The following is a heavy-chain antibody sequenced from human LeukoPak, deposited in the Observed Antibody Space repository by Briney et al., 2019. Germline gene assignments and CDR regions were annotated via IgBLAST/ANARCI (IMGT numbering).Heavy chain of an antibody. CDR2: INAGNGNT. D-gene: IGHD2-21*02. J-gene: IGHJ3*02. V-gene: IGHV1-3*01. Sequence: ASVKVSCKASGYTFTSYAMHWVRQAPGQRLEWMGWINAGNGNTKYSQKFQGRVTITRDTSASTAYMELSSLRSEDTAVYYCARDETYCGGDCYPDALDIWGQGTMVTVSS. CDR1: GYTFTSYA. CDR3: ARDETYCGGDCYPDALDI.